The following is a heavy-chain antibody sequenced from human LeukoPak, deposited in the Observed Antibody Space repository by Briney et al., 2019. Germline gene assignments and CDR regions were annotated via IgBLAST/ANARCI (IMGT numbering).Heavy chain of an antibody. J-gene: IGHJ6*02. D-gene: IGHD6-13*01. CDR3: VRDKWVKAGDSWLKYGMDV. CDR2: MYYSGSS. V-gene: IGHV4-30-4*01. Sequence: SETLSLTCTVSGGSIRSDDSYWSWIRQTPGKGLEWIGYMYYSGSSYYNPSLKSRLIISEDTSKNQISLKLTSVTAADTAVYYCVRDKWVKAGDSWLKYGMDVWGQGTLVNVS. CDR1: GGSIRSDDSY.